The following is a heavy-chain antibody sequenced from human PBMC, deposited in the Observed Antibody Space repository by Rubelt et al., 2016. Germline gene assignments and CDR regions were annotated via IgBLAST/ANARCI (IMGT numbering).Heavy chain of an antibody. Sequence: VESGGGLVQPGRSLRLSCAASGFTFSSYSMNWVRQAPGKGLEWVSSISSSSSYIYYADSVKGRFTISRDNAKNSLYLQMNSLRAEDTAVYYCAREYCTNGVWKYYYYYYGMDVWGQGATVTVSS. CDR3: AREYCTNGVWKYYYYYYGMDV. D-gene: IGHD2-8*01. CDR1: GFTFSSYS. J-gene: IGHJ6*02. V-gene: IGHV3-21*01. CDR2: ISSSSSYI.